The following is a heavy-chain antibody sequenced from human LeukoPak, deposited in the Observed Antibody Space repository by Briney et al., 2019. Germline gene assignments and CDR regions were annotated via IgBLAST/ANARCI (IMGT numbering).Heavy chain of an antibody. CDR1: GGSISSSNYY. CDR3: ARDATLQPWLF. CDR2: IYYSGST. Sequence: SETLSLTCTVSGGSISSSNYYWGWIRQPPGKGLEWIGSIYYSGSTYYNPSLKSRVTISLDTSKNQFSLRLSSVTAADTTMYYCARDATLQPWLFWGQGTLVTVSS. D-gene: IGHD3-22*01. J-gene: IGHJ4*02. V-gene: IGHV4-39*07.